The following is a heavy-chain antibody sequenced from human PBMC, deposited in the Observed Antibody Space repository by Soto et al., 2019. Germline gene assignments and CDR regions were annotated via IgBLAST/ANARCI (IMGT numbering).Heavy chain of an antibody. CDR3: ARRATTSAGYFDL. V-gene: IGHV3-7*01. Sequence: GGSLRLSCAASGFTFRNYWMSWVRQAPGKGVEWVANIKQDGSEKNYKDAVKGRLTISRDNAKNSLSLEMNSLRAEDTAVYYCARRATTSAGYFDLWGRGTLVTVSS. J-gene: IGHJ2*01. CDR1: GFTFRNYW. D-gene: IGHD1-26*01. CDR2: IKQDGSEK.